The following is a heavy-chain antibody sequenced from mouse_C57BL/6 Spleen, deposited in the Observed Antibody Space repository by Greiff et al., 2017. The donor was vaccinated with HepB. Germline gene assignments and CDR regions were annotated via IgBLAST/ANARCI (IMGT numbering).Heavy chain of an antibody. J-gene: IGHJ2*01. Sequence: QVQLQQSGPELVKPGASVKISCKASGYSFTSYYIHWVKQRPGQGLEWIGWIYPGSGNTKYNEKFKGKATLTADTSSSTAYMQLSSLTSEDSAVYYCARRGYDGSSFQYYFDYWGQGTTLTVSS. CDR1: GYSFTSYY. CDR3: ARRGYDGSSFQYYFDY. CDR2: IYPGSGNT. D-gene: IGHD1-1*01. V-gene: IGHV1-66*01.